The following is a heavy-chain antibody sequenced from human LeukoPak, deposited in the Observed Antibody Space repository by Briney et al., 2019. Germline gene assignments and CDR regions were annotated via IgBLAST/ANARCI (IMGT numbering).Heavy chain of an antibody. V-gene: IGHV4-61*02. D-gene: IGHD2-21*02. CDR3: ARDGTGYSWCGDCYALDS. Sequence: SETLSLTCTVSGDSISSDPYYWIWVRQPAGEELEWIGRSASSSSTDYNASFKRRVFMSGDTSKNQFALKLTSVTAADTAVYYCARDGTGYSWCGDCYALDSWGQGTPVTVSS. CDR1: GDSISSDPYY. CDR2: SASSSST. J-gene: IGHJ4*02.